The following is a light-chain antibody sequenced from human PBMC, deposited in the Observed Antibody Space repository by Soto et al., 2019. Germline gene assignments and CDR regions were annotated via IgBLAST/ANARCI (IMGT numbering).Light chain of an antibody. CDR1: QSISDY. Sequence: DLRLTQPPSSLAASVGDRVTIAWRASQSISDYLHWYQQRPGKAPKLLIYAASNLQSGVPSRFSGRGSGTDFTLTINNLQREDFADYFCQQTYSNLWTFGQGTKVDI. CDR2: AAS. CDR3: QQTYSNLWT. V-gene: IGKV1-39*01. J-gene: IGKJ1*01.